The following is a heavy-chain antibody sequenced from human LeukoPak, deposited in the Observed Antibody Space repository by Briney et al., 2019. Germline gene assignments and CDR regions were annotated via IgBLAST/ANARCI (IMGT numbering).Heavy chain of an antibody. D-gene: IGHD3-22*01. CDR2: ISWDGDST. V-gene: IGHV3-43D*03. CDR1: GFTFDDYA. CDR3: AKDDSSGSFDY. Sequence: GGSLRLSCAASGFTFDDYAMHWVRQAPGKGLEWVSLISWDGDSTYYADSVKGRFTISRDNSKNSLYLQMNSLRAEDTALYYCAKDDSSGSFDYWGQGTLVTVSS. J-gene: IGHJ4*02.